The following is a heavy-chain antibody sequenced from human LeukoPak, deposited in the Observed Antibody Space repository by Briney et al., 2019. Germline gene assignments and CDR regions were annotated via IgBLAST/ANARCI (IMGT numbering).Heavy chain of an antibody. CDR1: GFTFSSYA. CDR2: ISYDGSNK. J-gene: IGHJ4*02. Sequence: GGSLRLSCAASGFTFSSYAMHWVRQAPGKGLEWVAVISYDGSNKYYADSVKGRFTISRDNSKNTLYLQMNSLRAEDTAVYYCARDRSFGGNSVDYWGQGTLVTVSS. CDR3: ARDRSFGGNSVDY. D-gene: IGHD4-23*01. V-gene: IGHV3-30*04.